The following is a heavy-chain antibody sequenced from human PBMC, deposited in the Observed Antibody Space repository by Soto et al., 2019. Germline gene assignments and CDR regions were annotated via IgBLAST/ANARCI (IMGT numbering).Heavy chain of an antibody. Sequence: SETLSLTCAVYGGSFSGYYWSWIRQPPGKGLEWIGEINHSGSTNYNPSLKSRVTISVDTSKNQFSLKLSSVTAADTAVYYCAREDYDILTGYYPSTYWGQGTLVTVSS. D-gene: IGHD3-9*01. V-gene: IGHV4-34*01. CDR2: INHSGST. CDR3: AREDYDILTGYYPSTY. J-gene: IGHJ4*02. CDR1: GGSFSGYY.